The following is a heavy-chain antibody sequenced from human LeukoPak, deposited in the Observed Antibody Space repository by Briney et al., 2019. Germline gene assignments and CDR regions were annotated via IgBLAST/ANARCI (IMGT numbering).Heavy chain of an antibody. D-gene: IGHD3-10*01. CDR3: ARWKLWFGELWGGDFDY. V-gene: IGHV4-39*01. CDR2: IYSSGST. CDR1: GGSLSSSSYY. Sequence: SETLSLTCTVSGGSLSSSSYYWGWIRQPPGKGLEWIGSIYSSGSTYYNPSLKSRVTIYVDTSRNQFSLHLTSVTAADAAVYYCARWKLWFGELWGGDFDYWGQGTLVTVSS. J-gene: IGHJ4*02.